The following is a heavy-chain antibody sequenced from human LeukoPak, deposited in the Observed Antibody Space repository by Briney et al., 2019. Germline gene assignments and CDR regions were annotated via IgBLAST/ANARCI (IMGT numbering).Heavy chain of an antibody. J-gene: IGHJ5*02. CDR1: GYTFTSYD. CDR3: ARDWNDGYNWFDP. V-gene: IGHV1-8*01. CDR2: MNPNSGNT. D-gene: IGHD1-1*01. Sequence: ASVKVSCKAPGYTFTSYDINWVRQATGQGLEWMGWMNPNSGNTGYAQKFQGRVTMTRNTSISTAYMELSSLRSEDTAVYYCARDWNDGYNWFDPWGQGTLVTVSS.